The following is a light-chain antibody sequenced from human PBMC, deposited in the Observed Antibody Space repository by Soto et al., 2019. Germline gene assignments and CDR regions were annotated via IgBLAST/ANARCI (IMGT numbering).Light chain of an antibody. J-gene: IGKJ1*01. V-gene: IGKV1-5*01. CDR1: QSISSW. CDR3: HQYNSYWT. Sequence: DNQMTQSPSTLSASVGDRVTITCRASQSISSWLARYQQKPGKAPRLLIYDASSLESGVPSRFSGSGSGTEFTPTLSCLQPDDFASYYCHQYNSYWTFGQGTKVEIK. CDR2: DAS.